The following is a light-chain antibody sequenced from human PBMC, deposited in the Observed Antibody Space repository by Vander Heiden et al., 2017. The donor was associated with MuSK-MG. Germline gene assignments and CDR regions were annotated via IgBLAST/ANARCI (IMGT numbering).Light chain of an antibody. CDR2: AAS. Sequence: GDRVTITCRASQSISSYLNWYQQKPGKAPKLLIYAASSLQSGVPSRFSGSGSGTDFTLTISRLQPEDFATYYFRQRYTTPPTLGEWTKLEIK. J-gene: IGKJ2*01. V-gene: IGKV1-39*01. CDR1: QSISSY. CDR3: RQRYTTPPT.